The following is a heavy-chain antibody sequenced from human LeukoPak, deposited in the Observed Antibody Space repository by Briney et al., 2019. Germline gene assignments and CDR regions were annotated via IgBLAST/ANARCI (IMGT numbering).Heavy chain of an antibody. CDR2: MNPNSGNT. CDR1: GYTFTSYD. CDR3: ARVLSSYSSSCYRLNYYGMDV. J-gene: IGHJ6*01. V-gene: IGHV1-8*01. Sequence: ASVKVSCKASGYTFTSYDINWVRQATGQGLEWMGWMNPNSGNTGYAQKFQGRVTMTRNTSIRTAYMELSSLRSEDTAVYYCARVLSSYSSSCYRLNYYGMDVWGGGNTVSVSS. D-gene: IGHD6-13*01.